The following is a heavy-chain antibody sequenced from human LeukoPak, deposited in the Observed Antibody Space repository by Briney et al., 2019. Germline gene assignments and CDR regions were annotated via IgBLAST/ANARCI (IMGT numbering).Heavy chain of an antibody. V-gene: IGHV4-4*07. CDR1: GGSINSYY. Sequence: SETLSLTCTVSGGSINSYYWGWIRQPAGKGLEWIGRIYTTGSTNYNPSLESRVTMSVDTSKNQFSLKLTSVTAADTAVYYCARVRGYSYDSSDFDYWGQGTLVTVSS. D-gene: IGHD5-18*01. CDR2: IYTTGST. J-gene: IGHJ4*02. CDR3: ARVRGYSYDSSDFDY.